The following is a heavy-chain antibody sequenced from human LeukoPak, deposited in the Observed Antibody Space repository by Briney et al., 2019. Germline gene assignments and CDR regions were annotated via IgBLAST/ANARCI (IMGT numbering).Heavy chain of an antibody. V-gene: IGHV4-59*08. CDR3: ARTYCRGGSCHFDY. J-gene: IGHJ4*02. CDR1: GGSISTYY. CDR2: IYYSGST. Sequence: SETLSLTCTVSGGSISTYYWSWIRQPPGNGLEWIGYIYYSGSTDSNPSLKSRVTISVDTSKNQISLKLSSVTAADTAVYYCARTYCRGGSCHFDYWGQGTLVTVSS. D-gene: IGHD2-15*01.